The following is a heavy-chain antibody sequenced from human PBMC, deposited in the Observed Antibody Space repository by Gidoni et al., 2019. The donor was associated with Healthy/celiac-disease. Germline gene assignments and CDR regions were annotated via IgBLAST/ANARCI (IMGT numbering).Heavy chain of an antibody. Sequence: EVQLLESGGSLVQPGGSLRLYCAASGSTLSSYAMSWVRQARGKGLEWVSAISGSVGSTYYADSVKGRFTISRDNSKNTLYLQMNSLRAEDTAVYYCAKDRVGFMVRGVMGYWGQGTLVTVSS. CDR3: AKDRVGFMVRGVMGY. J-gene: IGHJ4*02. V-gene: IGHV3-23*01. CDR1: GSTLSSYA. D-gene: IGHD3-10*01. CDR2: ISGSVGST.